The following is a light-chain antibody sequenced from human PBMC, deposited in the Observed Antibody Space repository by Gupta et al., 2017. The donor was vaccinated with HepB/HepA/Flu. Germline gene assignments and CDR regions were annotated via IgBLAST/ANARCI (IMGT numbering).Light chain of an antibody. CDR1: QRVVSRY. CDR2: SSS. Sequence: IVLTQYPGTLSLSPGEGATLSCRASQRVVSRYLAWYQQRPGQAPRLLIHSSSTRATAIPDRCGGGGSRTVSTPTSSRLEAEFAAYYFHQHYAYAPRTFGQGTKVEMK. CDR3: HQHYAYAPRT. V-gene: IGKV3-20*01. J-gene: IGKJ1*01.